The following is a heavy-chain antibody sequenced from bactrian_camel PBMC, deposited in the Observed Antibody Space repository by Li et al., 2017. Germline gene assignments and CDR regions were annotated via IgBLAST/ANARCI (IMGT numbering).Heavy chain of an antibody. CDR2: IDSGGSTT. D-gene: IGHD6*01. J-gene: IGHJ4*01. CDR3: ARVRGVVAVGFVDY. V-gene: IGHV3S1*01. Sequence: QLVESGGGLVQPRGSLRLSCAASGFTFSSAWMYWVRQAPGKWREWVASIDSGGSTTYYADSVKGRFTASRDNAQNTVYLQMNSLKPDDTAVYSCARVRGVVAVGFVDYWGQGTQVTVS. CDR1: GFTFSSAW.